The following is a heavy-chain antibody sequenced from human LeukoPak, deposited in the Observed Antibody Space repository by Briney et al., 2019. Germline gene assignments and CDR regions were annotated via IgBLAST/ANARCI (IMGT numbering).Heavy chain of an antibody. CDR1: GFTFSNFW. V-gene: IGHV3-7*04. CDR3: AGGGGAFDI. Sequence: GGSLRLSCAASGFTFSNFWMTWVRQAPGNGLEWVANIKHDGSDKYYVDSVKGRFTISRDNAKNSLYLQMNSLRAEDTAVYYCAGGGGAFDIWGQGTMVTVSA. D-gene: IGHD3-16*01. J-gene: IGHJ3*02. CDR2: IKHDGSDK.